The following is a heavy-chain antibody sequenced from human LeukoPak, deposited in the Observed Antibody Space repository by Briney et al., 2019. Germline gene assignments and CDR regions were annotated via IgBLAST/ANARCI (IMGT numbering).Heavy chain of an antibody. CDR3: ARGSSTSYYYYGMDV. Sequence: GGSLRLSCVASGFTFSTYSMNWVRQAPGKGLEWVSYITSSSSAKYYADSVKGRLTISRDNAKNTLYLQMNSLRAEDTAVYYCARGSSTSYYYYGMDVWGQGTTVTVSS. CDR1: GFTFSTYS. J-gene: IGHJ6*02. V-gene: IGHV3-48*04. D-gene: IGHD2-2*01. CDR2: ITSSSSAK.